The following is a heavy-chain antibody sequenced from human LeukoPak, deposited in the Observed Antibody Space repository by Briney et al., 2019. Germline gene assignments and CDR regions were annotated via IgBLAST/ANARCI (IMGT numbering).Heavy chain of an antibody. CDR2: INHSGST. D-gene: IGHD2-15*01. CDR1: SGSFSGYY. CDR3: AREDILAGWYYFDY. J-gene: IGHJ4*02. Sequence: SETRSLTCAVYSGSFSGYYWSWIRQPPGKGLEWIGEINHSGSTNYNPSLKSRVTISVDTSKNQFSLKLSSVTAADTAVYYCAREDILAGWYYFDYWGQGTLVTVSS. V-gene: IGHV4-34*01.